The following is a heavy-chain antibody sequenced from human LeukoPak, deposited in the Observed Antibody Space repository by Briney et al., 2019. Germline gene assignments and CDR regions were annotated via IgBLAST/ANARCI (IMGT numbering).Heavy chain of an antibody. CDR3: ARVSDISVAAYFDY. J-gene: IGHJ4*02. V-gene: IGHV3-9*01. Sequence: GGSLRLSCAASGFTFDDYAMHWVRQAPGKGLEWVSGISWNSGSIGYADSVKGRFTISRDNAKNSLYLQMNSLRAEDTALYYCARVSDISVAAYFDYWGQGTLVTVSS. CDR2: ISWNSGSI. CDR1: GFTFDDYA. D-gene: IGHD6-19*01.